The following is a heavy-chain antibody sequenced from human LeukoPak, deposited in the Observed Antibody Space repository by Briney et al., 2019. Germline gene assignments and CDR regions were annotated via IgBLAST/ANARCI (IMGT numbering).Heavy chain of an antibody. V-gene: IGHV3-23*01. CDR3: AKATTRYCSSTSCWIDY. CDR2: ISGSGGST. J-gene: IGHJ4*02. Sequence: GGSLRLSCAASGFTFSSYAMSWVRQAPGKGLECGSAISGSGGSTYYADSVKGRFTISRDNSKNTLYLQMNSLRAEDTAVYYCAKATTRYCSSTSCWIDYWGQGTLVTVSS. CDR1: GFTFSSYA. D-gene: IGHD2-2*01.